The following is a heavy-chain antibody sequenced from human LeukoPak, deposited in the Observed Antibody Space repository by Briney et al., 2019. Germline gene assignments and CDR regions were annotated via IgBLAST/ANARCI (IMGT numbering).Heavy chain of an antibody. CDR1: GFTFSDYD. D-gene: IGHD1-26*01. V-gene: IGHV3-11*04. J-gene: IGHJ5*02. CDR2: ISDTGTTK. Sequence: GGSLRLSCAASGFTFSDYDMTWIRQAPGKGLEWISYISDTGTTKYYADSVKGRVTISRDNARNSLFLQMNSLRVEDTAIYYCARETPFVIVEPPIVREGADPWGQGTLVTVSS. CDR3: ARETPFVIVEPPIVREGADP.